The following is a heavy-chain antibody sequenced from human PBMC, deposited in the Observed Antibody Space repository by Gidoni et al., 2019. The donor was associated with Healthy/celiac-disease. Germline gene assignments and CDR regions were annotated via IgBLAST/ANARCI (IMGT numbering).Heavy chain of an antibody. CDR1: GFTFSDYY. D-gene: IGHD1-7*01. Sequence: QVQLVESGGGLVKPGGSLRLSCAASGFTFSDYYMSWIRQAPGKGLEWVSYISSSSSYTNYADSVKGRFTISRDNAKNSLYLQMNSLRAEDTAVYYCARGRYNWNYGYFQHWGQGTLVTVSS. V-gene: IGHV3-11*06. J-gene: IGHJ1*01. CDR3: ARGRYNWNYGYFQH. CDR2: ISSSSSYT.